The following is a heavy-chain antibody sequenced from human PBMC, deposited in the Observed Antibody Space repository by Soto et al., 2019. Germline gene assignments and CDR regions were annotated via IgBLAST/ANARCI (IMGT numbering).Heavy chain of an antibody. V-gene: IGHV1-69*13. CDR1: GGTFSSYA. J-gene: IGHJ4*02. CDR3: ARVPSNPDYGGLYYFDY. Sequence: ASVKVSCKASGGTFSSYAISWVRQAPGQGLEWMGGIIPIFGTANYAQKFQGRVTITADESTSTAYMELSSLRSEDTAVYYCARVPSNPDYGGLYYFDYWGQGTLVTVSS. CDR2: IIPIFGTA. D-gene: IGHD4-17*01.